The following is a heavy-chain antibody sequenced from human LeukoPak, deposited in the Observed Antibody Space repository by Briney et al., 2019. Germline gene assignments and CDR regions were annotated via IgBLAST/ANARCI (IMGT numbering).Heavy chain of an antibody. D-gene: IGHD3-22*01. J-gene: IGHJ3*02. CDR2: ISGSGGST. CDR1: GFTFSSYG. CDR3: ARDGHRRHHYDSSGREYAFDI. Sequence: GGTLRLSCAASGFTFSSYGMSWVRQAPGKGLEWVSAISGSGGSTYYADSVKGRFTISRDNSKNTLYLQMNSLRSDDTAVYYCARDGHRRHHYDSSGREYAFDIWGQGTMVTVSS. V-gene: IGHV3-23*01.